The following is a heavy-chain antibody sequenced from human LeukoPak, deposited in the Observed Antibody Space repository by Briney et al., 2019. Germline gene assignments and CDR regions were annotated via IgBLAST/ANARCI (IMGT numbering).Heavy chain of an antibody. CDR2: IYTDGRT. J-gene: IGHJ4*02. Sequence: GGSLRLSCVASGLTVSSNYMGWVRQAPGKGLEWVSVIYTDGRTYSADSMKGRFTLSRDNSKNTLYLQMSSLRAEDTAVYYCARRRAASWSFDSWGQGTLVTVSS. CDR1: GLTVSSNY. V-gene: IGHV3-66*04. D-gene: IGHD6-13*01. CDR3: ARRRAASWSFDS.